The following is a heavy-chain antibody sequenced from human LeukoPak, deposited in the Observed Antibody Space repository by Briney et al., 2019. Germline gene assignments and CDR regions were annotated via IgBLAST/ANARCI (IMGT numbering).Heavy chain of an antibody. CDR2: IYYSGST. Sequence: PSETLSLTCTVSGGSISSYYWSWIRQPPGKGLEWIGYIYYSGSTNYNPSLKSRVTISVDTSKNQFSLKLSSVTAADTAVYYCARAPARMQHANAFDIWGQGTMVTVSS. CDR1: GGSISSYY. V-gene: IGHV4-59*01. CDR3: ARAPARMQHANAFDI. J-gene: IGHJ3*02.